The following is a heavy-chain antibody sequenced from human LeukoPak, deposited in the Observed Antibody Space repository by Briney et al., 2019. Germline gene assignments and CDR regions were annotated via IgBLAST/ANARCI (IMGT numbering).Heavy chain of an antibody. V-gene: IGHV3-23*01. CDR3: PKDRARTLGYCRSTSCYADY. CDR2: ISGSGGST. Sequence: GGSLRISCAASGFTFSSYAMSWVRQAPGKGLEWVSAISGSGGSTYYVDSVKGRFTISRDNSKNTLYLQMNSLIAEDTAVYYSPKDRARTLGYCRSTSCYADYWVQGTLVTVSS. D-gene: IGHD2-2*01. CDR1: GFTFSSYA. J-gene: IGHJ4*02.